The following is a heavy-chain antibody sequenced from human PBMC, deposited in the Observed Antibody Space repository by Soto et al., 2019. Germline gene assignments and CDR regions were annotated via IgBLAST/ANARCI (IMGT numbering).Heavy chain of an antibody. Sequence: PGGSLRLSCAGSGFILSNYGMHWVRQAPGQGLGWVAGFSYDGRNKYYGDYVKGRFTISRDDSKNTVSLQMNSLKTEDTAVYYCAKEFYGGTGDAFDVWGQGTMVTVSS. J-gene: IGHJ3*01. CDR1: GFILSNYG. CDR2: FSYDGRNK. CDR3: AKEFYGGTGDAFDV. V-gene: IGHV3-30*18. D-gene: IGHD2-15*01.